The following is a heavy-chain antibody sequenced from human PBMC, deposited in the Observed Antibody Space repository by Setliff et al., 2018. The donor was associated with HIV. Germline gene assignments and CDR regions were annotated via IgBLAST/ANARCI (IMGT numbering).Heavy chain of an antibody. V-gene: IGHV1-2*02. Sequence: ASVKVSCKTSGYIFIRYYIFWVRQAPGQGLEWMGNINPHTGVTKYAEKFQGRVTMTRDTSINTIYMELSRLRSDDTAVYYCARDLRDGFEEWFSTLDDGMDVWGQGNAGHRLL. J-gene: IGHJ6*02. CDR1: GYIFIRYY. CDR3: ARDLRDGFEEWFSTLDDGMDV. D-gene: IGHD3-3*01. CDR2: INPHTGVT.